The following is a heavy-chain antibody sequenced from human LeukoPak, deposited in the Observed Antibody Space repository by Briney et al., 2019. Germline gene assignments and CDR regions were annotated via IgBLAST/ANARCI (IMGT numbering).Heavy chain of an antibody. Sequence: GGSLRLSCAASGFTFSDYIINWVRQAPGKGLEWISYISSSGGTIYYADSVKGRFTISRDNTDNSLFLQMSSLRAEDTAVYYCARTTTVTTSNYFDYWGQGTLVTVSS. CDR3: ARTTTVTTSNYFDY. CDR1: GFTFSDYI. D-gene: IGHD4-17*01. V-gene: IGHV3-48*04. CDR2: ISSSGGTI. J-gene: IGHJ4*02.